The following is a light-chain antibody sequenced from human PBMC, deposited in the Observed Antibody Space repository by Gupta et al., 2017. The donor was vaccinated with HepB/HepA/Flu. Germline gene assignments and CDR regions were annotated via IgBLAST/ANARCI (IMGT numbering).Light chain of an antibody. J-gene: IGKJ1*01. CDR2: LGS. CDR3: MQALQTPRT. Sequence: TVMTQSPLSLPVTSGEPASISCRSSQSLLHSNGYNYLDWYLQKPGQSPRLLIYLGSNRASGVPDRFSGSGSGTEFTLKISRVEAEDVGVYNCMQALQTPRTFGQGTKVEIK. V-gene: IGKV2-28*01. CDR1: QSLLHSNGYNY.